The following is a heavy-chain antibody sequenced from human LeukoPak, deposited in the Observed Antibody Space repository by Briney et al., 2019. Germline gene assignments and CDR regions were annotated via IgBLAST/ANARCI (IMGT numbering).Heavy chain of an antibody. Sequence: SETLSLTCTVSGGSISSSSYYWGWIRQPPGKGLEWIGSIYYSGSTYYNPSLKSRVTISVDTSKNQFSLKLSSVTAADTAVYYCASLGYSYGSDFDYWGQGTLVTVSS. D-gene: IGHD5-18*01. CDR3: ASLGYSYGSDFDY. CDR2: IYYSGST. V-gene: IGHV4-39*07. CDR1: GGSISSSSYY. J-gene: IGHJ4*02.